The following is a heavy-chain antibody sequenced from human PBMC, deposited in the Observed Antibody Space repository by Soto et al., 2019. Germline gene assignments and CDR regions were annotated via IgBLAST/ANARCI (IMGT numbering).Heavy chain of an antibody. CDR3: AYLPCSGGSCYWFSYSGMDV. CDR2: IYWDDDK. CDR1: GFSLSTSGGG. V-gene: IGHV2-5*02. D-gene: IGHD2-15*01. Sequence: QITLKESGPTLVKPTQTLTLTCTFSGFSLSTSGGGVAWIRQPPGKALEWLALIYWDDDKRYRPSLETRLTITKDTSKNQVVLTTTNMDSVDTATYYCAYLPCSGGSCYWFSYSGMDVWGQGTTVTVSS. J-gene: IGHJ6*02.